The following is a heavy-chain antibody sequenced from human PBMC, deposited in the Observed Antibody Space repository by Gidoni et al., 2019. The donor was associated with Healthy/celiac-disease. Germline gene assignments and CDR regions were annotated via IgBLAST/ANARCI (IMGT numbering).Heavy chain of an antibody. CDR2: TYYMSKWYN. J-gene: IGHJ4*02. CDR1: GASVSSNSAA. V-gene: IGHV6-1*01. Sequence: QVQLQQSGPGLVKPSQTLPLTCAISGASVSSNSAAWNWIRQSPSRGLEWLGRTYYMSKWYNDYAVSVKSRITINPDTSKNQFSLQLNSVTPEDTAVYYCARSDLTYYYDKYYFDYWGQGTLVTVSS. CDR3: ARSDLTYYYDKYYFDY. D-gene: IGHD3-22*01.